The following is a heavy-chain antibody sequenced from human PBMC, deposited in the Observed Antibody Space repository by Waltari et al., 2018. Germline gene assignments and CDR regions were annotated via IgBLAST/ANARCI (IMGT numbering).Heavy chain of an antibody. CDR1: GYTFTKYS. Sequence: QVYLVQSGAELKKPGASVKVSCKACGYTFTKYSMHWVRQAPGQGLEWMGWTHGGNGNTKYSKKFQDRLSISQDTSATTVYMELSSLTSEDTAVYYCAKTQYDFWSAYFDYWGQGTLVTVSS. D-gene: IGHD3-3*01. J-gene: IGHJ4*02. V-gene: IGHV1-3*01. CDR2: THGGNGNT. CDR3: AKTQYDFWSAYFDY.